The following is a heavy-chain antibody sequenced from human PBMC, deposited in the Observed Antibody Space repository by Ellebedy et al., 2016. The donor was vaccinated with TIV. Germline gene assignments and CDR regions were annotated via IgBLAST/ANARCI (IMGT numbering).Heavy chain of an antibody. CDR2: IYYSGST. V-gene: IGHV4-31*03. CDR1: GGSISSGGYY. J-gene: IGHJ3*02. D-gene: IGHD2-15*01. CDR3: ARGGVVVVVAATPVLSAFDI. Sequence: LRLSXTVSGGSISSGGYYWSWIRQHPGKGLEWIGYIYYSGSTYYNPSLKSRVSISVDTSKNQFSLKLSSVTAADTAVYYCARGGVVVVVAATPVLSAFDIWGQGTMVTVSS.